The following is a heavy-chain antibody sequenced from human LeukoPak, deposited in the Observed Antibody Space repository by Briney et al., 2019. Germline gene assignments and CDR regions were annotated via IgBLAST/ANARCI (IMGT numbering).Heavy chain of an antibody. V-gene: IGHV3-48*03. CDR2: ITSGGTFI. J-gene: IGHJ3*02. CDR3: ARSPDTLDADAFDI. CDR1: GFTFSSYE. Sequence: GGSLRLSCVASGFTFSSYEMNWVRQAPGKGLECVSYITSGGTFISYADSVKGRLTISRDNAKNSVYLQMTSLRAEDTAVYYCARSPDTLDADAFDIWGQGTMVTVSS.